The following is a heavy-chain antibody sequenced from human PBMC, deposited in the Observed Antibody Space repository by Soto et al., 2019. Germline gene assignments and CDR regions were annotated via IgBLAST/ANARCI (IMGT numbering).Heavy chain of an antibody. J-gene: IGHJ3*02. CDR1: GFTFSSYS. CDR2: ISSSSSYI. V-gene: IGHV3-21*01. Sequence: EVQLVESGGGLVKPGGSLRLSCAASGFTFSSYSMNWVRQAPGKGLEWVSSISSSSSYIYYADSVKGRFTISRDNAKNSLYLQMNSLRAEDTAVYYCARDTALAYYDFCSGLGAFDIWGQGTMVTVSS. D-gene: IGHD3-3*01. CDR3: ARDTALAYYDFCSGLGAFDI.